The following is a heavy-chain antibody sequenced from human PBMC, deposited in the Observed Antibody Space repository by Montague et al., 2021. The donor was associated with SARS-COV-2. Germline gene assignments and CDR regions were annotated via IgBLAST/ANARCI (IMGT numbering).Heavy chain of an antibody. CDR2: INHSGST. CDR1: GGSFSGYY. J-gene: IGHJ6*02. D-gene: IGHD2-2*01. CDR3: TREGYQVLWSDYYYYGMDV. V-gene: IGHV4-34*01. Sequence: SETLSLTCAVYGGSFSGYYWSWFRQPPGKGLEWIGEINHSGSTNYNPSLNSRVTISVDTSKNKFSLKPSSVTAADTAVYYCTREGYQVLWSDYYYYGMDVWGQGTTVTVSS.